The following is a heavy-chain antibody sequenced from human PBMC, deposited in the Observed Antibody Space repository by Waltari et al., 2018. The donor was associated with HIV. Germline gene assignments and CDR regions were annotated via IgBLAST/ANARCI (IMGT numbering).Heavy chain of an antibody. D-gene: IGHD3-22*01. J-gene: IGHJ4*02. Sequence: EGQLVESGGGLVQPGGSLRLSCAASGFTFSSYWMSCVRQAPGKGLEWVANINQDGSEKYYVDSVKGRFIISRDNAKNSLYLQVKSLRVEDTGMYFCARGSTMITHCLDYWGQGSLVTVSS. CDR3: ARGSTMITHCLDY. CDR2: INQDGSEK. V-gene: IGHV3-7*01. CDR1: GFTFSSYW.